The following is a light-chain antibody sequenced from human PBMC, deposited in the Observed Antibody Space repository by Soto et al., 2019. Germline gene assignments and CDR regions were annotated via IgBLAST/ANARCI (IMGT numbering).Light chain of an antibody. CDR3: QQDSSSPNT. CDR1: QHISSHNY. J-gene: IGKJ5*01. V-gene: IGKV3-20*01. CDR2: DAS. Sequence: EIVWTQSPGTLSLSPGERATLSCRASQHISSHNYLAWYQQKPGQAPRLLIYDASNRASGIPDRFSGSGSGTDFALTISRVEPEDFGVYYCQQDSSSPNTFGQGTRLEIK.